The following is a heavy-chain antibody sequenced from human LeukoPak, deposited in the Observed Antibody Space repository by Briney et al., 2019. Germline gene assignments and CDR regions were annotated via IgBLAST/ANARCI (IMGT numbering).Heavy chain of an antibody. CDR3: AKEGESGYSGGFDH. Sequence: GGSLRLSCAASGFIFSRHGMHWVRQAPGKGLEWMAFTSADDSDKYYADSVKGRFTISRDNSKNTLYLQLNSLSAEDTAMYYCAKEGESGYSGGFDHWGQGTLVTVSS. CDR2: TSADDSDK. V-gene: IGHV3-30*18. D-gene: IGHD3-3*01. J-gene: IGHJ4*02. CDR1: GFIFSRHG.